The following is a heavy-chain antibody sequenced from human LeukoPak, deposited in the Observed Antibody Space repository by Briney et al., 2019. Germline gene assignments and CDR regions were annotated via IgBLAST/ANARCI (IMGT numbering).Heavy chain of an antibody. CDR2: ISYDGSNK. J-gene: IGHJ4*02. CDR3: AKDSRTAMAPHFDY. V-gene: IGHV3-30*18. Sequence: GGSLRLSCAASGFTFSSYGIHWVRQAPGKGLEWVAVISYDGSNKYYADSVKGRFTISRDNSKNTLYLQMNSLRAEDTAVYYCAKDSRTAMAPHFDYWGQGTLVTVSS. D-gene: IGHD2-21*02. CDR1: GFTFSSYG.